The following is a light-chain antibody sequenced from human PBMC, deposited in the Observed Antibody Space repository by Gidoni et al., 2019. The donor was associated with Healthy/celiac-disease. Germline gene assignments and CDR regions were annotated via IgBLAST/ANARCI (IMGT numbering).Light chain of an antibody. CDR1: QSISSY. CDR2: AAS. V-gene: IGKV1-39*01. J-gene: IGKJ1*01. CDR3: QQSYSTLWT. Sequence: DIQITDSPSSLSASVGDRVTITRRASQSISSYLNWYQQKPGKAPKLLIYAASSVQSGIPSRFSGSGSGTDFTLTISSLQPEDFATYYCQQSYSTLWTFGQGTKVEIK.